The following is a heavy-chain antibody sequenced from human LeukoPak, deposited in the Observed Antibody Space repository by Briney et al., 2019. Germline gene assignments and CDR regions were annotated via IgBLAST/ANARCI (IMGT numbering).Heavy chain of an antibody. D-gene: IGHD6-13*01. J-gene: IGHJ4*02. V-gene: IGHV3-21*01. Sequence: GGSLRLSCAASGFSFRSYSMNWVRQAPGKGLEWVSSISSSSNYIYYADSVKGRFTISRDNAKNSVYLRMNSLRAEDTAVYYCVSPSGWQQLFDYWGQGTLVTVSS. CDR3: VSPSGWQQLFDY. CDR1: GFSFRSYS. CDR2: ISSSSNYI.